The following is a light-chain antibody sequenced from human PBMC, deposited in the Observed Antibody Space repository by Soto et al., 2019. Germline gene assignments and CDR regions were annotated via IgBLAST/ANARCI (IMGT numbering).Light chain of an antibody. CDR1: QSLVYSDGNTY. CDR3: MQGTHWPSRT. V-gene: IGKV2-30*01. CDR2: EVS. J-gene: IGKJ1*01. Sequence: DIVMTQSPLSLSVTLGQPASISCRSSQSLVYSDGNTYLSWLQQRPGQSPRRLIYEVSKRDSGVPERFSGSGSGTEFTLKIGRVEAEDVGVYYCMQGTHWPSRTFGQGTKVEIK.